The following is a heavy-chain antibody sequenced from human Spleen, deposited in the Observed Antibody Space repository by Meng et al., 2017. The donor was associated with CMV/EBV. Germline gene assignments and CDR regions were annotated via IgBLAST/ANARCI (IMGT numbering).Heavy chain of an antibody. CDR1: GGSFSGYY. CDR2: INHSGST. Sequence: SETLSLTCAVYGGSFSGYYWSWIRQPPGKGLEWIGEINHSGSTYYNPSLKSRVTISVDTSKNQFSLKLSSVTAADTAVYYCARAWDDIVVVPAAIPGYWYFDLWGRGTLVTVSS. J-gene: IGHJ2*01. CDR3: ARAWDDIVVVPAAIPGYWYFDL. V-gene: IGHV4-34*01. D-gene: IGHD2-2*01.